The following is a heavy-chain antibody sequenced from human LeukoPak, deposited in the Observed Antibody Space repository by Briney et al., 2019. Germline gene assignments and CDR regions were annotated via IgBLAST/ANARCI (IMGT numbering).Heavy chain of an antibody. CDR2: ISSSGSTI. J-gene: IGHJ4*02. Sequence: GGSLRLSCAASGFTFSNYGMHWIRQAPGKGLEWVSNISSSGSTIYYADSVKGRFTISRDNSKNTLFLHMNSLRAEDTAVYSCAKGYYGSGSYGWFDYWGQGTLVTVSS. CDR1: GFTFSNYG. CDR3: AKGYYGSGSYGWFDY. D-gene: IGHD3-10*01. V-gene: IGHV3-48*01.